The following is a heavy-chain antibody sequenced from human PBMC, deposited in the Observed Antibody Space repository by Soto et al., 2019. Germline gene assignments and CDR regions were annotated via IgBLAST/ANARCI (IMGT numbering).Heavy chain of an antibody. CDR1: GGSISSGDYY. D-gene: IGHD3-22*01. CDR2: IYYSGST. J-gene: IGHJ5*02. CDR3: ARGGYYDSSGYYDNWFDP. V-gene: IGHV4-30-4*01. Sequence: NPSETLSLTCTVSGGSISSGDYYWSWIRQPPGKGLEWIGYIYYSGSTYYNPSLKSRVTISVDTSKNQFSLKLSSVTAADTAVYYCARGGYYDSSGYYDNWFDPWGQGTLVTVSS.